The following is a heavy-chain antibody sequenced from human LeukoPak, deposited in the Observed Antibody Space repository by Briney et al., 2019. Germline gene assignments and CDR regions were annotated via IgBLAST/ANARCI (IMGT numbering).Heavy chain of an antibody. Sequence: GRSLRLSCAASGFTFSSYGMHWVRQAQGKGLEWVAVISYDGSNKYYADSVKGRFTISRDNSKNTLYLQMNSLRAEDTAVYYCAKDSHIVVVVAATVDYWGQGTLVTVSS. J-gene: IGHJ4*02. D-gene: IGHD2-15*01. CDR3: AKDSHIVVVVAATVDY. CDR1: GFTFSSYG. CDR2: ISYDGSNK. V-gene: IGHV3-30*18.